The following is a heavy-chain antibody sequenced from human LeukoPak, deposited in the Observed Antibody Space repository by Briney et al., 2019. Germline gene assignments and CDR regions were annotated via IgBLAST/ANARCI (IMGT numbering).Heavy chain of an antibody. Sequence: SETLSLTCTVSGGSISSSSYYWGWIRQPAGKGLEWIGSIYYSGSTYYNPSLKSRVTISVDTSKNQFSLKLSSVTAADTAVYYCASIVMVDTATSWEAMDDWGQGTTVTVSS. CDR3: ASIVMVDTATSWEAMDD. CDR1: GGSISSSSYY. V-gene: IGHV4-39*01. J-gene: IGHJ6*02. D-gene: IGHD5-18*01. CDR2: IYYSGST.